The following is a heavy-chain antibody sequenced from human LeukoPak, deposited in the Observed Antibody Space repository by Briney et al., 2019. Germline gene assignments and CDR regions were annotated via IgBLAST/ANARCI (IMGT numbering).Heavy chain of an antibody. CDR2: LYHTGST. CDR3: ARQADFALVEMATIMFDY. CDR1: GGSTSTSSYY. V-gene: IGHV4-39*01. D-gene: IGHD5-24*01. Sequence: PSETLSLTCTVSGGSTSTSSYYWGWIRQPPGKGLEWIGSLYHTGSTYYNPSLKSRVNISVDTSKNQFSLKLNSVTAADTAVYYCARQADFALVEMATIMFDYWGQGTLVTVSS. J-gene: IGHJ4*02.